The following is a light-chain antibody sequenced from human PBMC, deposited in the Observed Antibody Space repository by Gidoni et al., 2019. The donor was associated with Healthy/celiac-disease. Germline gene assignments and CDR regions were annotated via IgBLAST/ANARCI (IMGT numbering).Light chain of an antibody. J-gene: IGLJ1*01. CDR3: QSYDSSLSGYYD. CDR1: SSNIGAGYD. CDR2: GNS. Sequence: QSVLTQPPSVSGAPGQRVTISCTGSSSNIGAGYDVHWYQQLPGTAPNLLIYGNSNRPSGVPDRFSGSKSGTSASLAITGLQAEDEADYYCQSYDSSLSGYYDFGTGTKVTVL. V-gene: IGLV1-40*01.